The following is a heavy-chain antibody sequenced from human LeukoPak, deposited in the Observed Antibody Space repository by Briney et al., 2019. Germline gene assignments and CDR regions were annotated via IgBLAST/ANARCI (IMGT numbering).Heavy chain of an antibody. V-gene: IGHV1-69*01. CDR3: ARGDTMIVVGTPFDY. CDR1: GGTFSSYA. D-gene: IGHD3-22*01. Sequence: SVKVSCKASGGTFSSYAISWVRQAPGQGLEWMGGIIPIFGTANYAQKFQGRVTITADESTSTAYMELSSLRSEDTAVYYCARGDTMIVVGTPFDYWGQGTLVTVSS. J-gene: IGHJ4*02. CDR2: IIPIFGTA.